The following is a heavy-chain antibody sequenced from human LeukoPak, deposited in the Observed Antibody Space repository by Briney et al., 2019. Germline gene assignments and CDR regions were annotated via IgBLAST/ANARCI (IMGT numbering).Heavy chain of an antibody. Sequence: GGSLRLSCAASGFTFSSYAMHWVRQAPGKGLEWVAVISYDGSNKYYADSVKGRFTISRDNSKNTLYLQMNSLRAEDTAVYYCARDTDYGYSSGWYFDYWGQGTLVTVSS. CDR2: ISYDGSNK. D-gene: IGHD6-19*01. J-gene: IGHJ4*02. CDR1: GFTFSSYA. CDR3: ARDTDYGYSSGWYFDY. V-gene: IGHV3-30-3*01.